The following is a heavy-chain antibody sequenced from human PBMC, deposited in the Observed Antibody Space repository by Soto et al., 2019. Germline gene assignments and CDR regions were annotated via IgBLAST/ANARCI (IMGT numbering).Heavy chain of an antibody. CDR3: AKDRVESGLGEIDY. D-gene: IGHD3-16*01. CDR2: ISYDGSKK. V-gene: IGHV3-30*18. CDR1: GFSFSNNG. J-gene: IGHJ4*02. Sequence: GGSLRLSCAASGFSFSNNGMHWVRQAPGNGLEWVAIISYDGSKKYYADSVKGRFTISRDNSKNTLYLQMNSLRDEDTAVFYCAKDRVESGLGEIDYWGQGTLVTVSS.